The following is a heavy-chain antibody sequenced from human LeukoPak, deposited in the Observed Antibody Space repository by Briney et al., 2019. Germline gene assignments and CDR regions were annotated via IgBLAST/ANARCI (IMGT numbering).Heavy chain of an antibody. CDR2: ISSSSSYI. J-gene: IGHJ4*02. CDR3: ARDFLDIPFDY. V-gene: IGHV3-21*01. CDR1: GFTFSSYS. D-gene: IGHD3/OR15-3a*01. Sequence: GGSLRLSCAVSGFTFSSYSMTWVRQAPGKGLEWVSSISSSSSYIYYADSVKGRFTISRDNAKNSLYLQMNSLRAEDTAVYYCARDFLDIPFDYWGQGTLVTVSS.